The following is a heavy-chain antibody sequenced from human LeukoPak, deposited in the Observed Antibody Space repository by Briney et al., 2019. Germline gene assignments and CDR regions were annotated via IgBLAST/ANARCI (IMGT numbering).Heavy chain of an antibody. CDR3: ARHFGEDYFDY. Sequence: ASVNVSCKASGYTVTSYGISWVRPAPGQGLEWMGWISAYNGNTNYAQKLQGRVTMTTDTSTSTAYMELRSLRSDDTAVYYCARHFGEDYFDYWGQGTLVTVSS. D-gene: IGHD3-10*01. V-gene: IGHV1-18*01. CDR2: ISAYNGNT. J-gene: IGHJ4*02. CDR1: GYTVTSYG.